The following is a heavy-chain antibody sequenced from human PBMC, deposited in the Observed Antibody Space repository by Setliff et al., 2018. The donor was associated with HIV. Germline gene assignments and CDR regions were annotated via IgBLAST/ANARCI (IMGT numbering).Heavy chain of an antibody. Sequence: VASVKVSCKASGYTFAIYGISWVRQAPGQGLEWMGWISGDNAKTNYAQKLQGRVTMTADTSTTTAYMELSSLRSEDTAVYYCARVQTMAVAGTQYYYMDVWGKGTTVTVSS. J-gene: IGHJ6*03. CDR2: ISGDNAKT. CDR1: GYTFAIYG. V-gene: IGHV1-18*01. D-gene: IGHD6-19*01. CDR3: ARVQTMAVAGTQYYYMDV.